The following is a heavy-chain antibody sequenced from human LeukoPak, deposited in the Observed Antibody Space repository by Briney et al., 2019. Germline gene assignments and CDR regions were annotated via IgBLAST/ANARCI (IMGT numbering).Heavy chain of an antibody. J-gene: IGHJ4*02. V-gene: IGHV3-48*04. D-gene: IGHD3-10*01. Sequence: PGGSLRLSCAASGLTFSSYSMNWVRQVPGKGLEWVSYISSSSSTIYYADSVKGRFTISRDNAKNSLYLQMNGLRAEDTAVYYCARSSGSGLNPHDYWGQGTLVTVSS. CDR2: ISSSSSTI. CDR3: ARSSGSGLNPHDY. CDR1: GLTFSSYS.